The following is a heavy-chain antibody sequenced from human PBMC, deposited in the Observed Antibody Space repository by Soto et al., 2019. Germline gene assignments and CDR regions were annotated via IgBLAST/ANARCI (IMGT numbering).Heavy chain of an antibody. J-gene: IGHJ5*02. Sequence: QVQLQESGPGLVKPSQTLSLTCTVSGGSISSGGYYWSWIRQHPGKGLEWIGYIYYSGFTYYTPSFKSRFTMSVDTSKNQFSLKLSSVTAADTVLYYCARSVDPWGQGTLVTVSS. V-gene: IGHV4-31*03. CDR3: ARSVDP. CDR2: IYYSGFT. CDR1: GGSISSGGYY.